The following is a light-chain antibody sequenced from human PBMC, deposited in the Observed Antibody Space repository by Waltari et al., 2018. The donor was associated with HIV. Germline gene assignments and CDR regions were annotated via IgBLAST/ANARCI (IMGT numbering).Light chain of an antibody. Sequence: DVRMTQSPSSLSTSVGDRVTITGRATQDIGDSLAWYQQEPGQGPKLLIFRASTLHSGVSSRFSGSGSRTFFTLSITSLQPEDVATYFCQKYNNAPHTFGQGTKVE. J-gene: IGKJ1*01. V-gene: IGKV1-27*01. CDR2: RAS. CDR1: QDIGDS. CDR3: QKYNNAPHT.